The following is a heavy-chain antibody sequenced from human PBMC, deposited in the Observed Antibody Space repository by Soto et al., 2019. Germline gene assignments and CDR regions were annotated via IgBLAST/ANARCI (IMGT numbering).Heavy chain of an antibody. J-gene: IGHJ6*02. CDR2: IILIFGTA. Sequence: SVQVSCKASGGTFSSYAISWVRQAPGQGLEWMGGIILIFGTANYAQKFQGRVTITADESTSTAYMELSSLRSEDTAVYYCARVKGGYSYGSLYYYYGMDVWGQGTTVTVSS. CDR1: GGTFSSYA. V-gene: IGHV1-69*13. CDR3: ARVKGGYSYGSLYYYYGMDV. D-gene: IGHD5-18*01.